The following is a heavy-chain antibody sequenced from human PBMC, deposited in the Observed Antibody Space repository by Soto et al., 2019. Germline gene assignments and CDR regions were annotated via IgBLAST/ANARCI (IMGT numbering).Heavy chain of an antibody. D-gene: IGHD3-3*01. V-gene: IGHV1-2*02. CDR3: ARDHKSLRFLEWLEYYYYYYGMDV. CDR2: INPNSGGT. J-gene: IGHJ6*02. CDR1: GYTFTGYY. Sequence: ASVKVSCKASGYTFTGYYMHWVRQAPGQGLEWMGWINPNSGGTNYAQKFQGRVTMTRDTSISTAYMELSRLRSDDTAVYYCARDHKSLRFLEWLEYYYYYYGMDVWGQGTTVTVSS.